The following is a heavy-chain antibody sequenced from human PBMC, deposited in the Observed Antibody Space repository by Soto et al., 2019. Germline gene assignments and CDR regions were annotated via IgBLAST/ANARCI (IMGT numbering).Heavy chain of an antibody. J-gene: IGHJ1*01. D-gene: IGHD4-17*01. V-gene: IGHV1-69*13. CDR3: ARSTTVVTPPYFQH. CDR1: GGTFSSYA. CDR2: IIPIFGTA. Sequence: SVKVSCKASGGTFSSYAISWVRQAPGQGLEWMGGIIPIFGTANYAQKFQGRVTITADESTSTAYMELSSLRSEDTAVYYCARSTTVVTPPYFQHWGQGTLVTSPQ.